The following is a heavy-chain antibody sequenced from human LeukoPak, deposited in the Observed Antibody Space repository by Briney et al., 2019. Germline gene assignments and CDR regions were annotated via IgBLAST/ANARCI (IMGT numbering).Heavy chain of an antibody. D-gene: IGHD6-13*01. CDR3: ARDGTSAGAGDAFDI. CDR1: GGSISSSSSF. J-gene: IGHJ3*02. V-gene: IGHV4-39*07. CDR2: IYYTGST. Sequence: PSETLSLTCTVSGGSISSSSSFWGWIRQPPGKWLEWIGTIYYTGSTYYNPSLKSRVTISVDTSKKQFSLNLSSVTAADTAVYYCARDGTSAGAGDAFDIWGQGTMVTVSS.